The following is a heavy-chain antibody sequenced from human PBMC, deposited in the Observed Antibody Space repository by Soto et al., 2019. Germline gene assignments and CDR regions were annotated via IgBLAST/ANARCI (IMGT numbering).Heavy chain of an antibody. CDR3: ARGTSGPFYYYYGMDV. J-gene: IGHJ6*02. CDR2: IIPIFGTA. CDR1: GGTFSSYA. Sequence: GASVKVSCKASGGTFSSYAISWVRQAPGQGLEWMGGIIPIFGTANYAQKFQGRVTITADESTSTAYMELSSLRSEDTAVYYCARGTSGPFYYYYGMDVWGQGTTVTVS. V-gene: IGHV1-69*13. D-gene: IGHD1-1*01.